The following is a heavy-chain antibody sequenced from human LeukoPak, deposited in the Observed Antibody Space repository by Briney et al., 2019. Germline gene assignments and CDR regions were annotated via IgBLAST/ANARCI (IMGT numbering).Heavy chain of an antibody. D-gene: IGHD2-2*01. CDR3: AKVLTPLMGYCGRTSCYGPDY. J-gene: IGHJ4*02. Sequence: GGSLRLSCTASGFSFSSYALHWVRQAPGKGLEWVAVTSSDGSNRFYADSVKDRFTISRDNSRNTLYLQMNSLRGDDTAIYYCAKVLTPLMGYCGRTSCYGPDYWGQGTLVTISS. V-gene: IGHV3-30*18. CDR2: TSSDGSNR. CDR1: GFSFSSYA.